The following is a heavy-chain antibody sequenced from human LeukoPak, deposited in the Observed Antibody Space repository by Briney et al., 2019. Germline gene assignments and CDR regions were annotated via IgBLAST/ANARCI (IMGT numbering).Heavy chain of an antibody. Sequence: ASVKVSCKASGYTFTGYYMHWVRQAAGQGLEWMGWINPNSGGTNYAQKFQGRVTMTRDTSISTAYMELSRLRSDDTAVYYCARGDDFWSGYSVWFDPWGQGTLVTVSS. D-gene: IGHD3-3*01. J-gene: IGHJ5*02. CDR1: GYTFTGYY. CDR3: ARGDDFWSGYSVWFDP. V-gene: IGHV1-2*02. CDR2: INPNSGGT.